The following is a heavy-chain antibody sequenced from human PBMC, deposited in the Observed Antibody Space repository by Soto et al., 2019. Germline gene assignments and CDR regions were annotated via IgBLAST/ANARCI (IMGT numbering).Heavy chain of an antibody. CDR1: GFTFSSYW. Sequence: PGGSLRLSCAASGFTFSSYWMSWVRQAPGEGLEWVANIKQDGSEKYYVDSVKGRFTISRDNAKNSLYLQMNSLRAEDTAVYYCARDRERYFDWPSAFDIWGQGTMVTVSS. J-gene: IGHJ3*02. CDR2: IKQDGSEK. CDR3: ARDRERYFDWPSAFDI. V-gene: IGHV3-7*04. D-gene: IGHD3-9*01.